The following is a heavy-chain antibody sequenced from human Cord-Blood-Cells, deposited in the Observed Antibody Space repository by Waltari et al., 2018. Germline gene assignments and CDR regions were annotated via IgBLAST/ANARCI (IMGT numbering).Heavy chain of an antibody. D-gene: IGHD3-10*01. V-gene: IGHV1-8*03. CDR3: ARVYMVRRVILEFDY. CDR2: MNPNSGNT. CDR1: GYTFTSYD. Sequence: QVQLVQSGAEVKKPGASVKVSCKASGYTFTSYDINWVRQATGQGLEWMGWMNPNSGNTGYAQKFQGRVTITRNTSISTGYMELSRLRSEDTAVYYCARVYMVRRVILEFDYWGQGTLVTVSS. J-gene: IGHJ4*02.